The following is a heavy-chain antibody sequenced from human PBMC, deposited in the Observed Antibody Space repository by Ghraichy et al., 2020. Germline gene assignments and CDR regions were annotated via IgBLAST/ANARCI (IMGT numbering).Heavy chain of an antibody. Sequence: GESQNISCVGSGFTFSDSAMSWFRQAPGKGLEWVSAISGSGVNVHYVDSVKGRFTISRDNSKNVVHLQMNRLRTEDTAVYYCAQDPWFYFDSSGSGFAHWGQGTQITVSS. CDR1: GFTFSDSA. V-gene: IGHV3-23*01. CDR2: ISGSGVNV. CDR3: AQDPWFYFDSSGSGFAH. J-gene: IGHJ4*02. D-gene: IGHD3-22*01.